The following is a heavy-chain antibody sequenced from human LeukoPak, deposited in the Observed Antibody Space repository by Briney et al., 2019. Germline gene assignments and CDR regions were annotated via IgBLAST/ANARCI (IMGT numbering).Heavy chain of an antibody. V-gene: IGHV1-69-2*01. CDR2: VDPEDGET. J-gene: IGHJ4*02. Sequence: ASVKISCKASGYTFTDYYMHWVQQAAGKGLESMGRVDPEDGETIYAEKFQGRVTITADTSTDTAYMELSSLRSEDTAVYYCATDPLIEMATISGDYWGQGTLVTVSS. CDR1: GYTFTDYY. CDR3: ATDPLIEMATISGDY. D-gene: IGHD5-24*01.